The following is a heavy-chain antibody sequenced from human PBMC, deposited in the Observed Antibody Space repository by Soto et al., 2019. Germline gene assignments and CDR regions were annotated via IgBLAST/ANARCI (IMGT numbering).Heavy chain of an antibody. CDR2: ISSNSTI. D-gene: IGHD6-19*01. V-gene: IGHV3-48*01. J-gene: IGHJ4*02. Sequence: EVQLVESGGDLVQPGGSLRLSCAASGFTFSTYSMNWVRQAPGKGLEWVSSISSNSTIYYADSVKGRFTISRDNVQNSLYLQMHSLRAEDTAVYYCARERGRGWTFDYWGQGTLVTVSS. CDR3: ARERGRGWTFDY. CDR1: GFTFSTYS.